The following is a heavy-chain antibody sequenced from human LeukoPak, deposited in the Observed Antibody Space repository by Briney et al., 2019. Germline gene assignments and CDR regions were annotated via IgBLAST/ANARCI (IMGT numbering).Heavy chain of an antibody. CDR3: AEGNYYDCGGMLDY. D-gene: IGHD3-22*01. CDR1: GVTFSRHA. J-gene: IGHJ4*02. V-gene: IGHV3-23*01. Sequence: GGCLRLSCAASGVTFSRHAMSWVREAPGRGLEWGSGISGSADSTYYADSVTGRFTISRDNSKNTLSLQMNSLRAEDTAVYYCAEGNYYDCGGMLDYWGQGSLVTVS. CDR2: ISGSADST.